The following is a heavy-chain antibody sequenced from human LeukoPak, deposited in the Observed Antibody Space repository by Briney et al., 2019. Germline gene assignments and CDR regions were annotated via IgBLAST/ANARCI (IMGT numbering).Heavy chain of an antibody. CDR1: GGTFSSYA. CDR2: IIPILGIA. CDR3: AYYDSSGYPIEGGYYYYYYGMDV. J-gene: IGHJ6*02. V-gene: IGHV1-69*04. Sequence: ASVKVSCKASGGTFSSYAISWVRQAPGQGLEWMGRIIPILGIANYAQKFQGRVTITADKSTSTAYMELSSLRSEDTAVYYCAYYDSSGYPIEGGYYYYYYGMDVWGQGTTVTVPS. D-gene: IGHD3-22*01.